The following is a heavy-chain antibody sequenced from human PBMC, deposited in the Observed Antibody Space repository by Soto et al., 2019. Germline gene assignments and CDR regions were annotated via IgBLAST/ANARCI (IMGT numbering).Heavy chain of an antibody. Sequence: GGSLRLSCAASGFTFSSYWMHWVRHDPGKGLVWVSRINSDGSSTNYADSVKGRFTISRDNAKNTLHLQMSSLRAEVTAVYYCVRGSSGWYGVDSWGQGTLVTVSS. J-gene: IGHJ4*02. CDR2: INSDGSST. CDR1: GFTFSSYW. CDR3: VRGSSGWYGVDS. V-gene: IGHV3-74*01. D-gene: IGHD6-19*01.